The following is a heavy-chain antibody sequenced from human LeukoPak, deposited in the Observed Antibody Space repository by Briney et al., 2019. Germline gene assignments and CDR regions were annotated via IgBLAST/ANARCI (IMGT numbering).Heavy chain of an antibody. J-gene: IGHJ5*02. CDR1: GGTFSTYA. CDR3: ARESVRNWLDP. D-gene: IGHD3-3*01. Sequence: SVKVSCKASGGTFSTYAISWVRQAPGQGLEWMGRIVPMGDITNYAQRFQGRVTITADKFTRKAYMELSSLRFEDTALYYCARESVRNWLDPWGQGNLVTVSS. V-gene: IGHV1-69*04. CDR2: IVPMGDIT.